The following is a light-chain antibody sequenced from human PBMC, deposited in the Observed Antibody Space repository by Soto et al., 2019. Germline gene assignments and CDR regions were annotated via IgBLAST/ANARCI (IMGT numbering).Light chain of an antibody. CDR3: SSYTSSSTNVV. V-gene: IGLV2-14*01. CDR2: DVS. Sequence: QSALTQPASVSGSPGQSITISCTGTSSDVGGYNYVSWYQQHTGKAPKLMIYDVSNRPSGVSNRFSGSKSGNTASLTISGLQAEDEADYYCSSYTSSSTNVVFGAGTKLTVL. J-gene: IGLJ2*01. CDR1: SSDVGGYNY.